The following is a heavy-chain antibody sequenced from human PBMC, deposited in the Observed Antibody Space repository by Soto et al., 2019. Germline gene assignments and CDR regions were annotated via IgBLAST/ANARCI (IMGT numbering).Heavy chain of an antibody. J-gene: IGHJ3*02. Sequence: QVQLVESGGGLVKPGGSLRLSCAASGFKFSDYYIIWIRQAPGKGLEWVAYISSSGTGIYYPDSVKGRFTISRDNAKNSLFLQMSSLRAEDTAVYYCARAFSDAFDIWGQGTMVTVSS. CDR2: ISSSGTGI. CDR1: GFKFSDYY. CDR3: ARAFSDAFDI. V-gene: IGHV3-11*01.